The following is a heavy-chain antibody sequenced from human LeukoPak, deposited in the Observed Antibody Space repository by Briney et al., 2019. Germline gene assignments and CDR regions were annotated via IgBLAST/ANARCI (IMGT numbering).Heavy chain of an antibody. CDR1: GGSISSGGYS. D-gene: IGHD3-22*01. Sequence: SETLSLTCAVSGGSISSGGYSWSWIRQPPGKGLEWIGRIYTSGSTNYNPSLKSRVTISVDTSKNQFSLKLSSVTAADTAVYYCARDSSYYYDSSGYYDYWGQGTLVTVSS. CDR3: ARDSSYYYDSSGYYDY. J-gene: IGHJ4*02. CDR2: IYTSGST. V-gene: IGHV4-61*02.